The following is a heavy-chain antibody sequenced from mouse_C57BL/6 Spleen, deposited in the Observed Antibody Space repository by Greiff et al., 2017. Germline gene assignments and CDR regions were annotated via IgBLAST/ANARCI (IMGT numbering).Heavy chain of an antibody. D-gene: IGHD1-1*01. CDR1: GYAFSSSW. CDR3: RYYGSSYDYAMDY. V-gene: IGHV1-82*01. Sequence: QVQLQQSGPELVKPGASVKISCKASGYAFSSSWMNWVKQRPGKGLEWIGRIYPGDGDTNYNGKFKGKATLTADKSSSPAYMQLSSLTSEDSAVYFCRYYGSSYDYAMDYWGQGTSVTVSS. CDR2: IYPGDGDT. J-gene: IGHJ4*01.